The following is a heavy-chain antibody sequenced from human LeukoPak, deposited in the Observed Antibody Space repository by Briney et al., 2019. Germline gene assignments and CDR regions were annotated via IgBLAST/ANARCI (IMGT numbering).Heavy chain of an antibody. CDR2: INPKSGDT. CDR1: GYTFTGHY. CDR3: ARGGPSRGTGFYYFDY. J-gene: IGHJ4*02. D-gene: IGHD6-19*01. Sequence: ASVKVSCKASGYTFTGHYIHWVRQAPGQGLEWMGRINPKSGDTKYAQKSQARVIMTRDTSISTVYLELTSLRSDDTALFYCARGGPSRGTGFYYFDYWGQGTLITVSS. V-gene: IGHV1-2*06.